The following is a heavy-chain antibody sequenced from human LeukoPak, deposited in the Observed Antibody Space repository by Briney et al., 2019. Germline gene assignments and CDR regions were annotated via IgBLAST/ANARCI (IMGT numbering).Heavy chain of an antibody. CDR1: EFTFSTYV. D-gene: IGHD5-18*01. J-gene: IGHJ4*02. CDR2: IWHDGSNK. V-gene: IGHV3-33*01. CDR3: ARDRGYTYGHPLDY. Sequence: PGRSLRLSCAASEFTFSTYVIHWVRQAPGKGLEWVALIWHDGSNKYYGDSVKDRFTISRDNSKNTLYLQMDSLRDEDTAVYYCARDRGYTYGHPLDYWGQGTLVTVSS.